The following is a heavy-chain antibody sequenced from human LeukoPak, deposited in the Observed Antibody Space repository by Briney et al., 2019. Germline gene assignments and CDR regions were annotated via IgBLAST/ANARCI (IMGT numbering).Heavy chain of an antibody. D-gene: IGHD3-16*01. V-gene: IGHV4-4*07. Sequence: SETLSLTCTVSGVSITYYYWSWSRQPAGKGLEWIGRIYISGSPNYHPSLKSRVTMSGDTSKNQFSLKLSSVTAADTAVYYCARTLGGVQFDYWGQGTLVTVSS. CDR1: GVSITYYY. CDR2: IYISGSP. J-gene: IGHJ4*02. CDR3: ARTLGGVQFDY.